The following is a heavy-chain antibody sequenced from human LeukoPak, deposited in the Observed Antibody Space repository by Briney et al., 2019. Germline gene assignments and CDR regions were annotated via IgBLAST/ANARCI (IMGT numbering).Heavy chain of an antibody. J-gene: IGHJ4*02. CDR3: ARDFGDENYYDSSGYYSASDY. CDR2: ISAYNGNT. D-gene: IGHD3-22*01. CDR1: GYTFTGYY. Sequence: ASVKVSCKASGYTFTGYYMHWVRQAPGQGLEWMGWISAYNGNTNYAQKLQGRVTMTTDTSTSTAYMELRSLRSDDTAVYYRARDFGDENYYDSSGYYSASDYWGQGTLVTVSS. V-gene: IGHV1-18*04.